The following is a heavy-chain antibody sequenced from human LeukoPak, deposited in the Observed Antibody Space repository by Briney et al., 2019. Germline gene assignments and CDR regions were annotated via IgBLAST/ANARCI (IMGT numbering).Heavy chain of an antibody. CDR1: GGSFSGYY. D-gene: IGHD3-22*01. Sequence: SETLSLTCAVYGGSFSGYYWSWIRQPPGKGLEWIGEINHSGSTNYNPSLKSRVTISVDTSKNQFSLKLSSVTAADTAVYYCARGRRIVVVIDYWGQGTLVTVSS. V-gene: IGHV4-34*01. CDR2: INHSGST. CDR3: ARGRRIVVVIDY. J-gene: IGHJ4*02.